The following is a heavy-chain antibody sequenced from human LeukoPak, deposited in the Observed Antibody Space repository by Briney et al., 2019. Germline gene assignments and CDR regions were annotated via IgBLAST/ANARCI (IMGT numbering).Heavy chain of an antibody. CDR1: GGTFSSYA. Sequence: GSSVKLSCKASGGTFSSYAISWVRQAPGQGLEWMGRIIPILGIANYAQKFQGRVTITADKSTSTAYMELSSLRSEDTAVYYCAREREMEVQGFNYALDVWGQGSTVTVSS. CDR2: IIPILGIA. J-gene: IGHJ6*02. V-gene: IGHV1-69*04. D-gene: IGHD1-1*01. CDR3: AREREMEVQGFNYALDV.